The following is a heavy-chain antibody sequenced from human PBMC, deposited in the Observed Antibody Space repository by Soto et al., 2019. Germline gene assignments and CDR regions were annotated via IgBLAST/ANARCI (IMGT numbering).Heavy chain of an antibody. D-gene: IGHD3-22*01. CDR3: ARAVRGYDSSGTFDY. J-gene: IGHJ4*02. Sequence: PSETLSLTCAVSGGSISSGGHSWSWIRQPPGKGLEWIGYIYHSGSTYYNPSLKSRVTISVDRSKNQFSLKLSSVTAADTAVYYCARAVRGYDSSGTFDYWGQGTLVTVSS. CDR1: GGSISSGGHS. CDR2: IYHSGST. V-gene: IGHV4-30-2*01.